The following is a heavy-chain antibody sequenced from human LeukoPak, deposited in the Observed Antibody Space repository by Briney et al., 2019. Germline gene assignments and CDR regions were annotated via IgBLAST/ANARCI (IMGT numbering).Heavy chain of an antibody. CDR1: GGSISSSSYY. CDR2: IYYSGNT. CDR3: VRDIAAAGGFDY. V-gene: IGHV4-39*02. Sequence: SETLSLTCTVSGGSISSSSYYWGWIRQPPGKGLEWIASIYYSGNTYYNPSLKSRVTISVDTSKNQFSLKLSSVTAADTAVYYCVRDIAAAGGFDYWGQGTLVTVSS. D-gene: IGHD6-13*01. J-gene: IGHJ4*02.